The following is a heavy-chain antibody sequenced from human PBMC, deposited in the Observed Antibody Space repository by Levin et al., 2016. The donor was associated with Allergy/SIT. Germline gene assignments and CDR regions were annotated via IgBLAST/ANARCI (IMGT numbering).Heavy chain of an antibody. J-gene: IGHJ4*02. CDR1: GYTFTSYD. CDR2: ISGGSSRR. D-gene: IGHD5-18*01. V-gene: IGHV3-48*04. Sequence: GGSLRLSCAGSGYTFTSYDMQWVRQAPGKGLEWVSHISGGSSRRYYTDSVKGRFSISRDNGKNSLYLQMNSLRAEDTAVYYCATGYSYGFMNFDYWGQGTLVTVSS. CDR3: ATGYSYGFMNFDY.